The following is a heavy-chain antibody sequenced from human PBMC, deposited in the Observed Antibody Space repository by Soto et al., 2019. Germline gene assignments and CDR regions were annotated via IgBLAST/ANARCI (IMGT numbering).Heavy chain of an antibody. Sequence: QVQLVEFGGGVVQPGRSLRLSCAASGFTFSSYAMHWVRQAPGKGLEWVAVISYDGSNKYYADSVKGRFTISRDNSKNTLYLQMNSLRAEDTAVYYCARDRSSSWYYFDYWGQGTLVTVSS. J-gene: IGHJ4*02. D-gene: IGHD6-13*01. CDR3: ARDRSSSWYYFDY. V-gene: IGHV3-30-3*01. CDR1: GFTFSSYA. CDR2: ISYDGSNK.